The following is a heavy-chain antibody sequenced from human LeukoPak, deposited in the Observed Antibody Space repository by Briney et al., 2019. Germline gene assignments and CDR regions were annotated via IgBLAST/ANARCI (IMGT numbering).Heavy chain of an antibody. CDR2: ISHSGTT. D-gene: IGHD3-16*01. Sequence: PSETLSLTCTVSGGSISSYYWSWIRQSPGKGLEWLGEISHSGTTTYNPSLKSRVTISVDTSKNQFSLRLRSVTAADTAVYYCARGLVWRFLLDSRRDSFDIWGQGTTITVSS. CDR3: ARGLVWRFLLDSRRDSFDI. J-gene: IGHJ3*02. CDR1: GGSISSYY. V-gene: IGHV4-34*01.